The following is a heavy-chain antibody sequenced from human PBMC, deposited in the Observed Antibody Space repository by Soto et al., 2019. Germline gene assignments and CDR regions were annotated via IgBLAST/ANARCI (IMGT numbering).Heavy chain of an antibody. CDR3: ERSGLELLRFDT. V-gene: IGHV4-31*03. D-gene: IGHD1-7*01. CDR2: IYDSGST. CDR1: GGSISSSDYF. Sequence: SETLSLTCTVSGGSISSSDYFWTWIRQHPGKGLEWIGYIYDSGSTYYNSSLKSRVTLSVDTSKNQFSLRLSSMTAAETAVYYSERSGLELLRFDTWGQGTLVTVSS. J-gene: IGHJ5*02.